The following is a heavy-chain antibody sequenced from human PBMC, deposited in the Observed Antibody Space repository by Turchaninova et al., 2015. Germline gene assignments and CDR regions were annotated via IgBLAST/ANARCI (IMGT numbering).Heavy chain of an antibody. CDR2: INTYTGNH. D-gene: IGHD4-23*01. Sequence: PGESVKLSCKASGYTFTDYLVHWVKQAPGKGLKWMGWINTYTGNHTYADYFEGRFVFSLEDSASTAHPQTSNLKNEDPATNSPPRSCRRGLRPPCITHSAPGRVGKQASPRNLQTAALKKGDAASLLCAGSGGRGIRGLGFDYGGQG. V-gene: IGHV7-4-1*01. CDR1: GYTFTDYL. J-gene: IGHJ4*02. CDR3: PRSCRRGLRPPCITHSAPGRVGKQASPRNLQTAALKKGDAASLLCAGSGGRGIRGLGFDY.